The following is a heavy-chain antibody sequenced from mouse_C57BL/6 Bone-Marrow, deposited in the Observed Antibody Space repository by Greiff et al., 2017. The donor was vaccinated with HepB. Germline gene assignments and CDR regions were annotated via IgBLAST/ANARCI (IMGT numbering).Heavy chain of an antibody. CDR2: ISSGSSTI. J-gene: IGHJ3*01. CDR1: GFTFSDYG. V-gene: IGHV5-17*01. Sequence: EVNVVDSGGGLVKPGGSLKLSCAASGFTFSDYGMHWVRQAPEKGLEWVAYISSGSSTIYYADTVKGRFTISRDNAKNTLFLQMTSLRSEDTAMYYCARGLLRRLAYWGQGTLVTVSA. D-gene: IGHD2-3*01. CDR3: ARGLLRRLAY.